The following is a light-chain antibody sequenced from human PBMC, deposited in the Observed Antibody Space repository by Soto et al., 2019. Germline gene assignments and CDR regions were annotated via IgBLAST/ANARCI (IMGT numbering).Light chain of an antibody. V-gene: IGKV1-39*01. J-gene: IGKJ2*02. CDR1: QSISTY. CDR3: QQSYSVPCT. Sequence: DIQMTQSPSSLSASVGDRVTITCRASQSISTYLNWYQQKPGKAPTFLISAASSLQGGVPSRFSGSGSGTDFTLTISSLQPEDCAIYYCQQSYSVPCTFGQGTKLEIK. CDR2: AAS.